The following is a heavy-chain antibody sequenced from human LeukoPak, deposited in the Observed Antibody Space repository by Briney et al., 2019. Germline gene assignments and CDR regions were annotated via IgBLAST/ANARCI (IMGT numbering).Heavy chain of an antibody. CDR3: AKDIVGANIRTRAFDI. V-gene: IGHV3-23*01. J-gene: IGHJ3*02. CDR2: ISGSGGST. D-gene: IGHD1-26*01. Sequence: GGSLRLSCAASGFTFSSYAMSWVRQAPGKGLEWVSAISGSGGSTYYADSVKGRFTTSRDNSKNTLYLQMNSLRAEDTAVYYCAKDIVGANIRTRAFDIWGQGTMVTVSS. CDR1: GFTFSSYA.